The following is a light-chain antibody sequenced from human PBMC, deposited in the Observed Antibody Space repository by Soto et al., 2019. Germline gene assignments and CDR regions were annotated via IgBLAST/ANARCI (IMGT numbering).Light chain of an antibody. CDR2: EVS. J-gene: IGLJ1*01. V-gene: IGLV2-14*02. CDR3: SSYTSSSTYV. Sequence: QSALTQPASVSGSPGQSITISCTGTSSDVGSYNFVSWHQQHPGKAPKLIIYEVSNRPSGVSNRFSGSKSGNTASLTISGLQAEDEADYYCSSYTSSSTYVFGTGTKLTVL. CDR1: SSDVGSYNF.